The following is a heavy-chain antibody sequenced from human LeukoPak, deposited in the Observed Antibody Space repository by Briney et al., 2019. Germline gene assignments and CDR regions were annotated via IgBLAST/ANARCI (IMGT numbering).Heavy chain of an antibody. CDR2: IYYSGST. V-gene: IGHV4-59*01. Sequence: SETLSLTCTVSGGSISSYYWSWIRQPAGKGLEWIGYIYYSGSTNYNPSLKSRVTISVDTSKNQFSLKLSSVTAADTAVYYCARSITLNWFDPWGQGTLVTVSS. CDR3: ARSITLNWFDP. D-gene: IGHD3-10*01. CDR1: GGSISSYY. J-gene: IGHJ5*02.